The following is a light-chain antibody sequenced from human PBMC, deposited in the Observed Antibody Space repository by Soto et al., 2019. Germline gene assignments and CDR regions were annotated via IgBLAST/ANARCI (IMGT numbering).Light chain of an antibody. CDR1: QSSSNN. J-gene: IGKJ1*01. Sequence: EIVLTQSPATLSVSPGERATLSCRASQSSSNNLAWYQQTPGQAPRLLIYGASTRATGIPARFSGSWSGTEFTLTISSLQSEDFAVYFCQQYNNWPRTFGQGTKVEIK. CDR3: QQYNNWPRT. V-gene: IGKV3-15*01. CDR2: GAS.